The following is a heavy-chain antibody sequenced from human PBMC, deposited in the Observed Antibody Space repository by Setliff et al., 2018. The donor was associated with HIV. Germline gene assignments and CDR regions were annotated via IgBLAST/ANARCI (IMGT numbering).Heavy chain of an antibody. V-gene: IGHV4-61*09. CDR3: AREDMSHWSGFLYESSWFDT. D-gene: IGHD3-3*01. CDR1: GASITSGSFY. CDR2: TYTNGRL. J-gene: IGHJ5*02. Sequence: KTSETLSLTCSVSGASITSGSFYWTWIRKPAGKGLEWIGHTYTNGRLNYNPSLQSRVAISMDTSRNQFSLRLSPVTAADTAVYFCAREDMSHWSGFLYESSWFDTWGRGILVTVSS.